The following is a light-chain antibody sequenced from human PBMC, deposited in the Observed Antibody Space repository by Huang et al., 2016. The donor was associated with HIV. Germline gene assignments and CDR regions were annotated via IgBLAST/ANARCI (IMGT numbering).Light chain of an antibody. V-gene: IGKV3-20*01. Sequence: EIVLTQSPGTLSLSPGERATLSCRASQNIRNYYLAWYQQKPGQSPRLLVYGASNRATGIPDRFSGRGSGTDFTLTISRLEPEDFAVYYCQQYGNSPIYTFGQGTKLEIK. CDR2: GAS. CDR3: QQYGNSPIYT. CDR1: QNIRNYY. J-gene: IGKJ2*01.